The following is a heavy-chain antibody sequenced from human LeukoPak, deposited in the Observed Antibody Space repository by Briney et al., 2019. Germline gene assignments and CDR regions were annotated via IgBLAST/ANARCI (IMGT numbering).Heavy chain of an antibody. V-gene: IGHV4-30-2*01. CDR1: GVAISRGGYA. D-gene: IGHD3-10*01. CDR2: IYHSGST. Sequence: SETLSLTCAVSGVAISRGGYAWNWIRQPPGKGLEWIGEIYHSGSTNYNPSLKSRVTISVDKSKNQFSLKLSSVTAADTAVYYCARPGSGVRGVIHDAFDIWGQGTMVTVSS. J-gene: IGHJ3*02. CDR3: ARPGSGVRGVIHDAFDI.